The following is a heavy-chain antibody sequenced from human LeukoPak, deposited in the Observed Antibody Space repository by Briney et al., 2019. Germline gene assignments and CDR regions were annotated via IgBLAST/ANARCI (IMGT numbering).Heavy chain of an antibody. Sequence: GGSLRLSCAASGFIFSSYWMTWVRQAPGKRLEWVASIKQDGREKYYVDSVKGRFTISRDNAKNSLYLQMNSLRAEDTAVYYCAREKAYSSTQDYWGQGTQVTVSS. J-gene: IGHJ4*02. CDR1: GFIFSSYW. CDR3: AREKAYSSTQDY. V-gene: IGHV3-7*01. D-gene: IGHD6-19*01. CDR2: IKQDGREK.